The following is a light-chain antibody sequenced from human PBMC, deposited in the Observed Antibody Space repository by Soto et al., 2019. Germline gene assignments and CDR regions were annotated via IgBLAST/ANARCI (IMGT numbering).Light chain of an antibody. CDR2: GAS. V-gene: IGKV3-15*01. CDR1: QSFSSN. J-gene: IGKJ5*01. CDR3: QQYNNWPRT. Sequence: EIVMTQSPASLCLSXKGRATLSXXASQSFSSNLAWYQQKPGQAPRLLIYGASTRATGVPARFSGSGSGTEFTLTISSLQSEDFAVYYCQQYNNWPRTFGQGTRLEIK.